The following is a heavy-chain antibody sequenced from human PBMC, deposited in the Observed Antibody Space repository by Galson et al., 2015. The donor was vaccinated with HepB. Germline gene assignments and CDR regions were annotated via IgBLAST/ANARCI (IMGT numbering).Heavy chain of an antibody. CDR3: AREAYTSAFYGAFDY. J-gene: IGHJ4*02. V-gene: IGHV3-48*01. CDR2: ISSGSSIK. D-gene: IGHD6-19*01. CDR1: GLTFSDYS. Sequence: SLRLSCAASGLTFSDYSMNWVRQAPGKGLEWVSYISSGSSIKYYADSLKGRFTISRDNAKNSLNLQMDSLRAEDTAVYYCAREAYTSAFYGAFDYWGQGTLVTVSS.